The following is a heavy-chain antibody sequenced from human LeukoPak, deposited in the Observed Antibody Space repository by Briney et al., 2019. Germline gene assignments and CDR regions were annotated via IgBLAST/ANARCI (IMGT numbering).Heavy chain of an antibody. Sequence: PSQTLSLTCTVSGGSISSGDYYWSWIRQPPGKGLEWIGYIYYSGSTYYNPSLKSRVTISVDTSKNQFSLKLSSVTAADTAVYYCARGLRYNWNYGRGGAFDIWGQGTMVTVSS. CDR3: ARGLRYNWNYGRGGAFDI. D-gene: IGHD1-7*01. CDR2: IYYSGST. J-gene: IGHJ3*02. CDR1: GGSISSGDYY. V-gene: IGHV4-30-4*01.